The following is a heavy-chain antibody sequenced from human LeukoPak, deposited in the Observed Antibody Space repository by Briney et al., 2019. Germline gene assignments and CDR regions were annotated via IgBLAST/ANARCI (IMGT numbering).Heavy chain of an antibody. V-gene: IGHV3-21*01. CDR3: ARDLRGYSYGSGGY. Sequence: GGSLRLSCAASGFTFSSYSMNWVRQAPGKGLEWVSSISSSSSYIYYADSVKGRFTISRDNAKNSLYPQMNSLRAEDTAVYYCARDLRGYSYGSGGYWGQGTLVTVSS. CDR2: ISSSSSYI. J-gene: IGHJ4*02. CDR1: GFTFSSYS. D-gene: IGHD5-18*01.